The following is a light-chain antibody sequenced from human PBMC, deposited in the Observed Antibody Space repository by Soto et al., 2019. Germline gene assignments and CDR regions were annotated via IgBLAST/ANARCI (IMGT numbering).Light chain of an antibody. CDR2: GAS. CDR1: QSVSSSY. V-gene: IGKV3-20*01. CDR3: QQYGSSLGVT. J-gene: IGKJ4*01. Sequence: EIVLTQSPGTLSLSPGERATLSCRASQSVSSSYLAWYQQKPGQAPRLLIYGASSRATGIPDRFSGSGSGTDFTLTISRLGPADVAVYYCQQYGSSLGVTFGGGTKVEIK.